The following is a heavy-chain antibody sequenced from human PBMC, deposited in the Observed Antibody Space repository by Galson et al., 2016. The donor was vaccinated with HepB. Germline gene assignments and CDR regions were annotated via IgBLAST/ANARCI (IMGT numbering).Heavy chain of an antibody. D-gene: IGHD3-10*01. V-gene: IGHV3-48*02. CDR3: ANDWYGDMAY. CDR1: GFTFSIYS. Sequence: SLRLSCADSGFTFSIYSMNWVRQAPGKGLEWISHITSSSSVTYYADSLKGRFTISRDNAKKSLYLQMHSLRDEDTAVDYCANDWYGDMAYWGQGTLVTVSS. CDR2: ITSSSSVT. J-gene: IGHJ4*02.